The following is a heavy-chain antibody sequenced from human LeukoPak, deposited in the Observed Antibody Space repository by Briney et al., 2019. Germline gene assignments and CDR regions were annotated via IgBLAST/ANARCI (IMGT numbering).Heavy chain of an antibody. Sequence: GGSLRLSCAASGFTFSSYGMHWVRQAPGKGLEWVAVISYDGSNKYYADSVKGRFTISRDNSKNTLYLQMNSLRAEDTAVYYCARGKYDSSGYPLLGFDYWGQGTLVTVSS. D-gene: IGHD3-22*01. J-gene: IGHJ4*02. CDR3: ARGKYDSSGYPLLGFDY. CDR2: ISYDGSNK. V-gene: IGHV3-30*03. CDR1: GFTFSSYG.